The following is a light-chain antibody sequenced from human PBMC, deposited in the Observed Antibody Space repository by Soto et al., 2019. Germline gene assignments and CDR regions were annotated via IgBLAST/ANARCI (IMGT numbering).Light chain of an antibody. CDR1: RTIDTY. CDR2: AAS. Sequence: DIQMTQSPSSLSASVGDRVTLTCRASRTIDTYLNWYQRKPGKAPKILIFAASSLQSGVPSRFSGRGSGTDFTLTISSLQPEDFAVYYCQQTYSSPSTFGQGTKLEI. CDR3: QQTYSSPST. J-gene: IGKJ2*01. V-gene: IGKV1-39*01.